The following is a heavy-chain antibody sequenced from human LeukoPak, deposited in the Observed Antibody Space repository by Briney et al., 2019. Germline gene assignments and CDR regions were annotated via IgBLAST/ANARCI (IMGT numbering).Heavy chain of an antibody. CDR3: AKVSGGGLYYDGMDV. Sequence: GGSLRLSCAASGFTLNNYAMNWVRQAPGKGLEWVSVISGSGGTTYYADSVKGRFTISRDSSKNTLYLQMNSLRAEDTAVYYCAKVSGGGLYYDGMDVWGQGTTVTVS. CDR2: ISGSGGTT. CDR1: GFTLNNYA. V-gene: IGHV3-23*01. D-gene: IGHD1-14*01. J-gene: IGHJ6*02.